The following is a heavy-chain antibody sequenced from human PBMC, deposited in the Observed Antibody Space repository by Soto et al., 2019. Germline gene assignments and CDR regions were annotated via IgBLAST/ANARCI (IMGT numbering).Heavy chain of an antibody. CDR2: IYPGDSDT. D-gene: IGHD2-15*01. J-gene: IGHJ3*02. Sequence: HGDSLKISCKGSGYSFTSYWIGWVRQMPGKGLEWMGIIYPGDSDTRYSPSFQGQVTISADKSISTAYLQWSSLKASDTAMYYCASPRYCSGGSCYSGAFDIWGQGTMVTVSS. CDR1: GYSFTSYW. CDR3: ASPRYCSGGSCYSGAFDI. V-gene: IGHV5-51*01.